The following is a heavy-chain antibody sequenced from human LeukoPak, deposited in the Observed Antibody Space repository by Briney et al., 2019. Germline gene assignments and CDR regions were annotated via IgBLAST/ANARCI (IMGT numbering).Heavy chain of an antibody. CDR1: GFTFSSYG. D-gene: IGHD3-16*01. J-gene: IGHJ4*02. CDR3: ARETLGFDY. CDR2: IKQDGSEK. Sequence: PGRSLRLSCAASGFTFSSYGMHWVRQAPGKGLECVANIKQDGSEKYYVDSVKGRFTISRDNAKNSLYLQMNSLRAEDTAVYYCARETLGFDYWGQGTLVTVSS. V-gene: IGHV3-7*01.